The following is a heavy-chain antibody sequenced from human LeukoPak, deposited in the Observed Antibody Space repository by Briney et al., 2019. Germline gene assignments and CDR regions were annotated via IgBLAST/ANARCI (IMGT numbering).Heavy chain of an antibody. J-gene: IGHJ6*02. D-gene: IGHD6-13*01. CDR2: IYYSGST. Sequence: SETLSLTCTVSGGSISSSSYYWGWIRQPPGKGLEWIGSIYYSGSTYYNPSLKSRVTISVDTSKNQFSLKLSSVTAADTAVYYCARIAAETYYYGMDVWGQGTTVTVSS. CDR3: ARIAAETYYYGMDV. V-gene: IGHV4-39*01. CDR1: GGSISSSSYY.